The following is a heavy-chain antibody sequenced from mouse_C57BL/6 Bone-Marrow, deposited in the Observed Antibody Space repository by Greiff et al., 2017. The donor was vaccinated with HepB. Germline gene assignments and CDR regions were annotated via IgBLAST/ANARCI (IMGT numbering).Heavy chain of an antibody. CDR3: ARSSSGYGFAY. CDR1: GYTFTSYW. V-gene: IGHV1-52*01. J-gene: IGHJ3*01. Sequence: QVQLQQPGTELVKPGASVKLSCKASGYTFTSYWMHWVKQRPIQGLDWIGNIDPSDSETHYNQKFKDKATLTVDNSSSTAYMQLSSLTSEDAAVYYCARSSSGYGFAYWGQGTLVTVAA. CDR2: IDPSDSET. D-gene: IGHD3-2*02.